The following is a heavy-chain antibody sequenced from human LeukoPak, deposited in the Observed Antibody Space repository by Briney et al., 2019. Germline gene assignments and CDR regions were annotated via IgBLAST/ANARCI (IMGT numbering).Heavy chain of an antibody. Sequence: PGGSLRLSCAASGFSFDDYAMHWVRQAPGKGLEWVSAISWNGNSIVYADSVKGRFTTSRDNPKNTLYVQVNSLGTEDTAAYYCAKGSYYDSSGSFYFDYWGQGTLVTVSS. D-gene: IGHD3-22*01. J-gene: IGHJ4*02. CDR2: ISWNGNSI. CDR1: GFSFDDYA. CDR3: AKGSYYDSSGSFYFDY. V-gene: IGHV3-9*01.